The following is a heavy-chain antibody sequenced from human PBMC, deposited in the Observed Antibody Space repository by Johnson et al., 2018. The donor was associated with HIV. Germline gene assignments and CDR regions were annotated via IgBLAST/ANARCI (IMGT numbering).Heavy chain of an antibody. Sequence: MLLVESGGGVVQPGGSLRLSCAASGFTFSSYGMHWVRQAPGKGLEWVSGISWNSGSIGYADSVKGRFTISRDNAKNSLYLQVHSFRVEDTAVYYCAREGFSGTYFSAFDIWGRGTMVTVSS. CDR3: AREGFSGTYFSAFDI. J-gene: IGHJ3*02. V-gene: IGHV3-48*04. D-gene: IGHD1-1*01. CDR2: ISWNSGSI. CDR1: GFTFSSYG.